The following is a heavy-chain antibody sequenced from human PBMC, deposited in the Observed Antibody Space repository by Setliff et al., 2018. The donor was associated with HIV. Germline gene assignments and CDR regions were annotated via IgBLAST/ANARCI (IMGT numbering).Heavy chain of an antibody. CDR2: SYYSGNT. CDR1: GGSMSSSNW. J-gene: IGHJ6*03. V-gene: IGHV4-4*01. CDR3: AREVVTPYYYYYMDV. D-gene: IGHD2-21*02. Sequence: SGGSMSSSNWGSWVRQSPGKGLELIGESYYSGNTNYSPYLKSRVTISVDKSKIQFSLGLTSVTAAYKAVYFCAREVVTPYYYYYMDVWGKGTTVTVSS.